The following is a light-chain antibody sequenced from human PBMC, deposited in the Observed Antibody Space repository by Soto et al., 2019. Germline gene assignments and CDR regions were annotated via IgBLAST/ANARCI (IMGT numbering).Light chain of an antibody. V-gene: IGLV2-18*02. CDR1: SSDVGSYNR. J-gene: IGLJ1*01. Sequence: QSVLTRPPSGTGAPGESVAISCTRTSSDVGSYNRVSWYQQPPGTAPKVMIYEVSNRPSGVPDRFSGSKSGNTASLTISGLQAEDEADYYCSSYTGSSTYVFGTGTKVTVL. CDR3: SSYTGSSTYV. CDR2: EVS.